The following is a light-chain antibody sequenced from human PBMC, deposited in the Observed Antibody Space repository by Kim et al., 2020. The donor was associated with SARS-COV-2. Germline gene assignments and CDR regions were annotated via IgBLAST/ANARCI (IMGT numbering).Light chain of an antibody. CDR3: QTWGTGVWV. CDR1: SGHTNYA. Sequence: ASVKLNCNMTSGHTNYAIAWHQQQREKGPRYLMNVNSDGSSRKGDGIPDRFSGSSAGAERYLTISSLQSEDEADYYCQTWGTGVWVFGGGTQLTVL. CDR2: VNSDGSS. J-gene: IGLJ3*02. V-gene: IGLV4-69*01.